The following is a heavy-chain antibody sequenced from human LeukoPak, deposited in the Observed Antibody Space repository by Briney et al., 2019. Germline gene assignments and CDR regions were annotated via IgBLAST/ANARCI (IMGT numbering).Heavy chain of an antibody. CDR2: IYSSGSS. CDR1: GGSITVNY. J-gene: IGHJ5*02. Sequence: PSETLSHSCTVSGGSITVNYGSCIRQPAGKGLEWIGRIYSSGSSNYNPSLKSRVTMSADTSKNQFSLKLSSVTAADTAVYYCARGPLASADWFYHWRRGTLVTVYS. V-gene: IGHV4-4*07. CDR3: ARGPLASADWFYH.